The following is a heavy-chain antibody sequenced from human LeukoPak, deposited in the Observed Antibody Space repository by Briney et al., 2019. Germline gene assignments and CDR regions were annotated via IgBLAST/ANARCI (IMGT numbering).Heavy chain of an antibody. V-gene: IGHV3-21*04. CDR1: GFTFSSYS. Sequence: PGGSLRLSCAASGFTFSSYSMNWVRQAPGKGLEWVSSISSSSSYIYYADSVKGRFTISRDNAKNSLYLQMNSLRAEDTAVYYCAKDRENYSSSWYNTFYYYYGMDVWGQGTTVTVSS. CDR3: AKDRENYSSSWYNTFYYYYGMDV. CDR2: ISSSSSYI. J-gene: IGHJ6*02. D-gene: IGHD6-13*01.